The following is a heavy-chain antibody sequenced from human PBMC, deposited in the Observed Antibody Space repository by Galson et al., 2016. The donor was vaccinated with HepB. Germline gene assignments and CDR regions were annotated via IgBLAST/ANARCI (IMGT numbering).Heavy chain of an antibody. V-gene: IGHV3-9*01. J-gene: IGHJ4*02. CDR3: ARDTRGGMDYGDLSYFDY. CDR2: IGWNSGNI. D-gene: IGHD4-17*01. Sequence: SLRLSCAASGFTFKDYAMHWVRQAPGKGLEWVASIGWNSGNIAYADSVKGRFTISRDNAKNSLYLQMNSLRDEDTAVYYCARDTRGGMDYGDLSYFDYWGQGTLVTVSS. CDR1: GFTFKDYA.